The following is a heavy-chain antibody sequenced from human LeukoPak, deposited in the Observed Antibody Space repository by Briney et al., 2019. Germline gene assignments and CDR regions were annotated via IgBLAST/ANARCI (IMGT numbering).Heavy chain of an antibody. Sequence: PGGSLRLSCAASGFTFSSYAMSWVRQAPGKGLEWVSAISGSGGSTYYADSVKGRFTISRDNSKNTLYLQMNSLRAEDTAVYYCAKDRAGNYDFWSGQYYFDYWGQGTLVTVSS. D-gene: IGHD3-3*01. CDR2: ISGSGGST. J-gene: IGHJ4*02. CDR1: GFTFSSYA. CDR3: AKDRAGNYDFWSGQYYFDY. V-gene: IGHV3-23*01.